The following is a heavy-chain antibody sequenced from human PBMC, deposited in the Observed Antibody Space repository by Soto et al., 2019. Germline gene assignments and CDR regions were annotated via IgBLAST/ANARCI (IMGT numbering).Heavy chain of an antibody. Sequence: PGGSLRLSCVASGLIFSNHWLSWVRQAPGKGLEWVANIKQDGSEKYYVDSVKGRFTISRDNAENLLYLQMNSLRADDTAVYYCTTLSSTWPTGGDYWGQGTLVTVSS. V-gene: IGHV3-7*03. CDR2: IKQDGSEK. J-gene: IGHJ4*02. CDR3: TTLSSTWPTGGDY. D-gene: IGHD2-2*01. CDR1: GLIFSNHW.